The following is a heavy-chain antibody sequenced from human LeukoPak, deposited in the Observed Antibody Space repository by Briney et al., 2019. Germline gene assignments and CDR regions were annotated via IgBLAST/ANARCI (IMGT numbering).Heavy chain of an antibody. D-gene: IGHD2-15*01. V-gene: IGHV4-34*01. Sequence: SETLSLTCAVYGGSFSGYYWSWIRQPPGKGLEWIGEINHSGSTNYNPSLKSRVTISVDTSKNQFSLKLSSVTAADTAVYYCAGSLCSGGSCYSGFGYWGQGTLVTVSS. CDR3: AGSLCSGGSCYSGFGY. CDR2: INHSGST. J-gene: IGHJ4*02. CDR1: GGSFSGYY.